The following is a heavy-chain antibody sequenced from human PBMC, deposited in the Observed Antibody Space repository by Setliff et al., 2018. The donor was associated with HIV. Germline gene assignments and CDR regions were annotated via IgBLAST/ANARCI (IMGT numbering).Heavy chain of an antibody. CDR3: ARDRAGYYERYWHFDL. CDR2: IYSGGSTM. Sequence: PGGSLRLSCAASGFTVSSNYMSWVRQAPGKGLEWVSVIYSGGSTMYYADSVKGRFTISRDNAKNSLYLQMNSLRAEDTAVYHCARDRAGYYERYWHFDLWGRGTLVTVSS. D-gene: IGHD3-22*01. V-gene: IGHV3-66*01. J-gene: IGHJ2*01. CDR1: GFTVSSNY.